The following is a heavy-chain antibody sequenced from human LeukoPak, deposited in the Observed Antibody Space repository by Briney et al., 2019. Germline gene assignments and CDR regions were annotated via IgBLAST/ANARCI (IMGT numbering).Heavy chain of an antibody. J-gene: IGHJ1*01. V-gene: IGHV4-4*08. CDR1: GDSISSYY. CDR2: IYRFGNT. Sequence: SETLSLTCTVSGDSISSYYWSWIRQPPGKGLEWIGYIYRFGNTDYNPSLMRRVTISLDTSKKQLSLNLTSVTAADTAVYYCAGRGQRYFRDWGQGTLVTVSS. CDR3: AGRGQRYFRD.